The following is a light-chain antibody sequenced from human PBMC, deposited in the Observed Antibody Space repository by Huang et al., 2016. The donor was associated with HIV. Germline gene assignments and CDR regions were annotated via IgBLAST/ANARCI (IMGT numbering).Light chain of an antibody. CDR3: QQSYSALIT. CDR1: QAIGTY. Sequence: IQLTQSPTSLSASVGDRVTIACRASQAIGTYLNWFQQKPGRAPKLLISDVSSLHTGISSRFIGSGSGTEFTLTIRGLQFDDFATHFCQQSYSALITFGQGTRLEIK. CDR2: DVS. V-gene: IGKV1-39*01. J-gene: IGKJ5*01.